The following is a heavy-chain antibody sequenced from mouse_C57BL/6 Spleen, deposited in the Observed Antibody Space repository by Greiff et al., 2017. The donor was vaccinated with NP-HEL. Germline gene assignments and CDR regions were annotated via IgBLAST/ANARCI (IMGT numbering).Heavy chain of an antibody. D-gene: IGHD1-1*01. Sequence: EVKLMESGGGLVKPGGSLKLSCAASGFTFSSYAMSWVRQTPEKRLEWVATISDGGSYTYYPDNVKGRFTISRDNAKNNLYLQMSHLKSEDTAMYYCARGYGSSYGYWYFDVWGTGTTVTVSS. V-gene: IGHV5-4*03. CDR1: GFTFSSYA. J-gene: IGHJ1*03. CDR3: ARGYGSSYGYWYFDV. CDR2: ISDGGSYT.